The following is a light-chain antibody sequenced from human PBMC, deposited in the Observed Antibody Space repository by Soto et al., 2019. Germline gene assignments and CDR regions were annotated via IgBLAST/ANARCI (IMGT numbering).Light chain of an antibody. V-gene: IGLV2-14*03. CDR3: SSYTTRVALGVR. CDR1: RTEVGSYNY. Sequence: QSALTQPASVSGSPGQSITISCTGTRTEVGSYNYVCWFQQYPGKAPKLIIYDVTNRPSGVSNRFSGSKSGTTASLTISGLQPEDEADYYCSSYTTRVALGVRFGGGTKLTVL. J-gene: IGLJ2*01. CDR2: DVT.